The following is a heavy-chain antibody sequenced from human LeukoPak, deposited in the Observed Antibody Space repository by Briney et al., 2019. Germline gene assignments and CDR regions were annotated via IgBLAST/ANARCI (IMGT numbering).Heavy chain of an antibody. D-gene: IGHD6-19*01. CDR3: ARVVGGDSSGNYFDY. Sequence: TSETLSLTCAVSGGSISSSSYYWGWIRQPPGKGLEWIGSIYYSGSTYYNPSLKSRVTISVDTSKNQFSLKLSSVTAADTAVYYCARVVGGDSSGNYFDYWGQGTLVTVSS. J-gene: IGHJ4*02. V-gene: IGHV4-39*07. CDR2: IYYSGST. CDR1: GGSISSSSYY.